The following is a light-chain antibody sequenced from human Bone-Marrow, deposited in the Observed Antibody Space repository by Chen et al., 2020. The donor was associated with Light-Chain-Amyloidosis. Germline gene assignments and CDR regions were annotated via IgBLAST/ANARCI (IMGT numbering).Light chain of an antibody. CDR3: EVWDRSSDRPV. CDR2: DDS. J-gene: IGLJ3*02. Sequence: SYVLTQPSSVSVAPGQTATIACGGNNIGSTSVHWYQQTPGQAPLLVVYDDSDRPSGIPERLSGSNCGKTATLTISRVEAGDEADYYCEVWDRSSDRPVFGGGTQLTVL. V-gene: IGLV3-21*02. CDR1: NIGSTS.